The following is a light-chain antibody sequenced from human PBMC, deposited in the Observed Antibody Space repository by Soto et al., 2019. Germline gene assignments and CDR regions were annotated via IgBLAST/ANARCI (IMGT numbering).Light chain of an antibody. Sequence: QSVLTQPPSASGTPGQRVTISCSGSSSHIGSNYVYWYQQLPGTAPKLLIYRNNQRPSGVPDRFSGSESGTSASLAISGLRSEDEADYYCAAWDDSLSGWVFGGGTKLTVL. CDR1: SSHIGSNY. J-gene: IGLJ3*02. CDR2: RNN. CDR3: AAWDDSLSGWV. V-gene: IGLV1-47*01.